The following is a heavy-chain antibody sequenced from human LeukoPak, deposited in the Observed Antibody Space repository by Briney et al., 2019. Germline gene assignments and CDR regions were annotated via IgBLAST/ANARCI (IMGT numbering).Heavy chain of an antibody. CDR3: ATNIEYGDYRAFDI. CDR2: FDPEDGET. V-gene: IGHV1-24*01. J-gene: IGHJ3*02. D-gene: IGHD4-17*01. Sequence: ASVKVSCKVSGYTLTELSMHWVRQAPGKGLEWMGGFDPEDGETIYAQKFQGRVTMTEDTSTDTAYMELSSLRSEDTAVYYCATNIEYGDYRAFDIWGQGTMVTVSS. CDR1: GYTLTELS.